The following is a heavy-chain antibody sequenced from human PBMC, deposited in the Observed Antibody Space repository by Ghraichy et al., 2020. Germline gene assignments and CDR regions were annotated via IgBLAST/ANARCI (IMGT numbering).Heavy chain of an antibody. J-gene: IGHJ4*02. D-gene: IGHD3-22*01. CDR3: ARTHYYDSSGYYLVYFDY. V-gene: IGHV2-70*04. CDR2: IGWDDEK. CDR1: GVG. Sequence: GVGVSWMRRPPGEALEWLARIGWDDEKFYDTSLKTRLTISKDTSKNQVVLTWANMDPVDTATYYCARTHYYDSSGYYLVYFDYWGQGTVVTVSS.